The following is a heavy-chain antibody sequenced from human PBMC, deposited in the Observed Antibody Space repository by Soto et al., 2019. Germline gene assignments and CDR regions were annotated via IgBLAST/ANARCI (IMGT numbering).Heavy chain of an antibody. Sequence: GGSLRLSCAASGFTFSSYTMTWVRQAPGERLEWVSSIVGSGDNTYYADSVKGRFTISRDNSKTTLYLQMNSLRAEDPAVYYCAKYYYGSGSIRAFDIWGQGTMVTVSS. CDR2: IVGSGDNT. CDR1: GFTFSSYT. V-gene: IGHV3-23*01. CDR3: AKYYYGSGSIRAFDI. D-gene: IGHD3-10*01. J-gene: IGHJ3*02.